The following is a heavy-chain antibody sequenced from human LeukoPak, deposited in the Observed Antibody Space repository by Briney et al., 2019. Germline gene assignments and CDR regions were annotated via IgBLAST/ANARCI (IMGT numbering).Heavy chain of an antibody. CDR2: IYHSGST. V-gene: IGHV4-39*01. Sequence: ASETLSLTCTVSGGSVSSSSYYWGWIRQPPGKGLEWIGEIYHSGSTNYNPSLKSRVTISVDKSKNQFSLKLSSVTAADTAVYYCARHQFRRYDILTGYYSFDYWGQGTLVTVSS. CDR3: ARHQFRRYDILTGYYSFDY. J-gene: IGHJ4*02. CDR1: GGSVSSSSYY. D-gene: IGHD3-9*01.